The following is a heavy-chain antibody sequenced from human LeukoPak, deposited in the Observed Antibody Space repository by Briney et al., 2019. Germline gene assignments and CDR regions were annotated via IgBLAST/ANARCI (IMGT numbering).Heavy chain of an antibody. CDR3: ERVDDY. Sequence: SETLSLTCAVYGGSFSGYYWSWIRQPPGKGLEWIGEINHSGSANYNPSLKSRATISVDTSKNQFSLKVSSVTAADTAVYYCERVDDYWGQGTLVTVSS. CDR2: INHSGSA. V-gene: IGHV4-34*01. J-gene: IGHJ4*02. CDR1: GGSFSGYY.